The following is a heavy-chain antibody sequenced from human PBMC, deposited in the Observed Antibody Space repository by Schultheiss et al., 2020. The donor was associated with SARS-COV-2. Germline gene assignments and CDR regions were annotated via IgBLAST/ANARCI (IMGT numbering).Heavy chain of an antibody. CDR1: GFTVSSNY. CDR2: IYSGGST. J-gene: IGHJ4*02. CDR3: ARDLGYYFDY. Sequence: GESLKISCAASGFTVSSNYMSWVRQAPGKGLEWVSVIYSGGSTYYADSVKGRFTISRDNSKNTLYLQMNSLRAEDTAVYYCARDLGYYFDYWGQGTLVTVSS. V-gene: IGHV3-66*02.